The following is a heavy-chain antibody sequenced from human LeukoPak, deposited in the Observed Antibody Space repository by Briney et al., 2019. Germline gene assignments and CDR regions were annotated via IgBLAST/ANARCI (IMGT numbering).Heavy chain of an antibody. J-gene: IGHJ4*02. D-gene: IGHD1-26*01. CDR3: AKEFPYSGTVGY. Sequence: PGGSLRLSCAASGFSFSNAWMTWVRQAPGKGLEWVGRIKSKTDGGTTDYAAPVKGRFTISRDNSKNTLYLQMNSLRAEDTAVYYCAKEFPYSGTVGYWGQGTLVTVSS. V-gene: IGHV3-15*01. CDR2: IKSKTDGGTT. CDR1: GFSFSNAW.